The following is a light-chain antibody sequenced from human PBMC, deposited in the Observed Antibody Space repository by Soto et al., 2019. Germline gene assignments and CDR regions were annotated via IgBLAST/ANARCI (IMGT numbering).Light chain of an antibody. CDR1: QSVSSN. CDR3: QQYGSSLIT. CDR2: GAS. J-gene: IGKJ5*01. V-gene: IGKV3-15*01. Sequence: EIVLTQSPAILSVSPGERATLSCRASQSVSSNLAWYQQKPGQAPRLLIYGASTRATGIPARFSGSGSGTEFTLTISSLQSEDFAVYYCQQYGSSLITFGQGTRLEIK.